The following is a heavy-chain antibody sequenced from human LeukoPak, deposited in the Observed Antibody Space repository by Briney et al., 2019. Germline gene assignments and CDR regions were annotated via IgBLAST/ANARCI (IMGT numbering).Heavy chain of an antibody. CDR1: GGTFSSYA. Sequence: EASVKVSCKASGGTFSSYAISWVRQAPGQGLEWMGGIIPIFGTANYAQKFQGRVTITTDESTSTAYMELSSLRSEDTAVYYCASEAAGDPDWYFDLWGRGTLVTVSS. CDR2: IIPIFGTA. J-gene: IGHJ2*01. D-gene: IGHD7-27*01. V-gene: IGHV1-69*05. CDR3: ASEAAGDPDWYFDL.